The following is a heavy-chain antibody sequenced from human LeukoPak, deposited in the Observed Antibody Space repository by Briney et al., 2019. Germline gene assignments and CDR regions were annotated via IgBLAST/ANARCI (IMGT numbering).Heavy chain of an antibody. CDR1: GYTFNHNY. Sequence: ASVKVSCKASGYTFNHNYLHWVRQAPEQGLEWMGWINPNNPATHSSHKFQGRVTMTSDSSISTVYLEVNRLKPDDTAVYFCARVRDYSNSPFNWFDAWGQGTLVIVSS. CDR3: ARVRDYSNSPFNWFDA. D-gene: IGHD6-6*01. J-gene: IGHJ5*02. V-gene: IGHV1-2*07. CDR2: INPNNPAT.